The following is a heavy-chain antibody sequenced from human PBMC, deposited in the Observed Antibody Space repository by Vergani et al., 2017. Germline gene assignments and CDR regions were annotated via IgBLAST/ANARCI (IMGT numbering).Heavy chain of an antibody. D-gene: IGHD3-9*01. CDR3: AKDRFGYCDILTGYYYDY. Sequence: EVQLVESGGGLVQPGRSLRLSCAASGFTFDDYAMHWVRQAPGKGLEWVSGISWNSGSIGYADSVKGRFTISRDNAKNSLYLQMNSLRAEDTALYYCAKDRFGYCDILTGYYYDYWGQGTLVTVSS. V-gene: IGHV3-9*01. CDR1: GFTFDDYA. J-gene: IGHJ4*02. CDR2: ISWNSGSI.